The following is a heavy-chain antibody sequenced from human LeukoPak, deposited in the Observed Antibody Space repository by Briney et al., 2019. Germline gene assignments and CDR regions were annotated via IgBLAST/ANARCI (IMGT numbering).Heavy chain of an antibody. Sequence: GRSLRLSCAASGFTFSRHGMHWVRQAPGKGLEWVAVIWYDGSNKYYGDSVKGRFTISRDNSKNTLYLQMNSLRAEDTAVYYCARAPPYNSGWYSDYWGQGTLVTVSS. V-gene: IGHV3-33*01. CDR3: ARAPPYNSGWYSDY. CDR2: IWYDGSNK. D-gene: IGHD6-19*01. J-gene: IGHJ4*02. CDR1: GFTFSRHG.